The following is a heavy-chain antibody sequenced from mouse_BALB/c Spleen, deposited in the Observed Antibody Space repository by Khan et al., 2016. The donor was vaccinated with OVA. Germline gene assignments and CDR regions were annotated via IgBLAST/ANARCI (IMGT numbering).Heavy chain of an antibody. J-gene: IGHJ2*01. CDR2: ISSDSNTI. Sequence: EVQLVESGGGLVQSGGSRKLSCAASGFTFTSYGMHWIRQAPEKGLEWVAYISSDSNTIYYAATVKGRFTLSRANPKTTLFRQMTSLRSWDTAMYFCATSYFYGYYLDYWGQGTTLTVSS. D-gene: IGHD1-1*01. CDR1: GFTFTSYG. V-gene: IGHV5-17*02. CDR3: ATSYFYGYYLDY.